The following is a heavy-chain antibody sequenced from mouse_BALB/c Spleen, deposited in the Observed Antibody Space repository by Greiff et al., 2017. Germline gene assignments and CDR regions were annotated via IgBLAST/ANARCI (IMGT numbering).Heavy chain of an antibody. J-gene: IGHJ3*01. V-gene: IGHV3-2*02. D-gene: IGHD1-1*01. CDR2: ISYSGST. CDR1: GYSITSDYA. CDR3: AREAITTVVDAWFAY. Sequence: VQLQQSGPGLVKPSQSLSLTCTVTGYSITSDYAWNWIRQFPGNKLEWMGYISYSGSTSYNPSLKSRISITRDTSKNQFFLQLNSVTTEDTATYYCAREAITTVVDAWFAYWGQGTLVTVSA.